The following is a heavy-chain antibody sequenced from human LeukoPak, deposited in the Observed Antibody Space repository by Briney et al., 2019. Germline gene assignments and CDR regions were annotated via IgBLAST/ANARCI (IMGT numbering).Heavy chain of an antibody. CDR3: AKGLITVSNNWFDP. CDR2: ISWNSGSI. CDR1: GFTFDDYA. D-gene: IGHD4-11*01. J-gene: IGHJ5*02. Sequence: GRSLRLSCAASGFTFDDYAMHWVRQAPEKGLEWVSGISWNSGSIGYADSVKGRFTISRDNAKNSLYLQMNSLRAEDTALYYCAKGLITVSNNWFDPWGQGTLVTVSS. V-gene: IGHV3-9*01.